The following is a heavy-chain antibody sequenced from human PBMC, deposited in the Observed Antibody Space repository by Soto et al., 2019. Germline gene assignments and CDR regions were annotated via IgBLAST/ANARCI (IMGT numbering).Heavy chain of an antibody. J-gene: IGHJ4*02. CDR2: ISWNGDAT. CDR1: GFTFDDYA. Sequence: EVHLVESGGALVQPGGSLRLSCTASGFTFDDYAIHWVRQAPGKGLEWISGISWNGDATGYADSVKGRFTISRDNAKNSRYLQMNSLRTEDTAMYFCANLPLYGSGFDCWGQGTLVTVAS. D-gene: IGHD3-10*01. V-gene: IGHV3-9*01. CDR3: ANLPLYGSGFDC.